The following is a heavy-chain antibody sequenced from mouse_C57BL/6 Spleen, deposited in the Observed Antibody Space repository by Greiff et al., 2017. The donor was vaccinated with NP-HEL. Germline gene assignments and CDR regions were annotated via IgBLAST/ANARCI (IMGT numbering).Heavy chain of an antibody. Sequence: VQLQQPGAELVKPGASVKLSCKASGYTFTSYWMHWVKQRPGQGLEWIGMIHPNSGSTNYNEKFKSKATLTVDKSSSTAYMQLSSLTAEYSAVYYCARSGTGGYYFDYWGQGTTLTVSS. CDR3: ARSGTGGYYFDY. CDR2: IHPNSGST. J-gene: IGHJ2*01. V-gene: IGHV1-64*01. CDR1: GYTFTSYW. D-gene: IGHD4-1*01.